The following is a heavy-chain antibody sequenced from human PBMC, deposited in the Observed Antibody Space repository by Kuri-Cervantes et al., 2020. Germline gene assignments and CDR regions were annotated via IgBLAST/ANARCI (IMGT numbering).Heavy chain of an antibody. CDR2: IWYDGSNK. CDR1: GFTFSSYG. D-gene: IGHD5-12*01. CDR3: ARTGGWLGLGYYYGMDV. Sequence: GESLKISCAASGFTFSSYGMHWVRQAPGKGLEWVAVIWYDGSNKYYADSVKGRFTISRDNSKNTLYLQMNSLRAEDTAVYYCARTGGWLGLGYYYGMDVWGQGTTVTVSS. J-gene: IGHJ6*02. V-gene: IGHV3-33*01.